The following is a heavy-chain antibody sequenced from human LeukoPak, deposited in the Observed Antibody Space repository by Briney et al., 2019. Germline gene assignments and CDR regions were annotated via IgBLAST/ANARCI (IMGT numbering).Heavy chain of an antibody. CDR3: PPRAYSGGDCTSSAYYYDAMAV. Sequence: GESLKISCEGSGYSFTNSVIDWVRQLPGKGLEWMGTIYPGDSDTRYSPSFQGQVTISADRSITTAYLQWSSLKASDTAMYYCPPRAYSGGDCTSSAYYYDAMAVWGQGTTVTVSS. CDR2: IYPGDSDT. J-gene: IGHJ6*02. D-gene: IGHD2-21*02. V-gene: IGHV5-51*01. CDR1: GYSFTNSV.